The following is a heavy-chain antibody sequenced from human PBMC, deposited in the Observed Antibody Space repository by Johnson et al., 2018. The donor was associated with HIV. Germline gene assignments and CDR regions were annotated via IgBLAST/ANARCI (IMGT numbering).Heavy chain of an antibody. Sequence: QMQLVESGGSVVRPGGSLRLSCSASGFTFKDYGLSWVRQAPGKGLEWVAFIQYDGNNKYYVDSVKGRFTISRDDPKNTLYLQMNSLRDEDTALYYCAKDRRQNPTMIAVLSASDIWGRGTMVTVSS. V-gene: IGHV3-30*02. J-gene: IGHJ3*02. CDR2: IQYDGNNK. D-gene: IGHD3-22*01. CDR3: AKDRRQNPTMIAVLSASDI. CDR1: GFTFKDYG.